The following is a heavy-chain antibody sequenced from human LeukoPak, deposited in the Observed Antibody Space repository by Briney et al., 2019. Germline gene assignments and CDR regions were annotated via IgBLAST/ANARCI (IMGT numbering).Heavy chain of an antibody. CDR2: IYPGDSDT. D-gene: IGHD6-6*01. CDR1: GYSFTSYW. J-gene: IGHJ5*02. CDR3: AGRGKDYSSSSGGWFDP. V-gene: IGHV5-51*01. Sequence: GESLKISCKGSGYSFTSYWIGWVRQMPGKGLEWMGIIYPGDSDTRYSPSFQGQVTISADKSISTAYLQWSSLKASDTAMYYCAGRGKDYSSSSGGWFDPWGQGTLVTVSS.